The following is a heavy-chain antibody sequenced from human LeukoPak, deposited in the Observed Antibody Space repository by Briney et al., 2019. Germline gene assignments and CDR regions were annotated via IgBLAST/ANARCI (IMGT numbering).Heavy chain of an antibody. J-gene: IGHJ3*02. CDR2: ISGSGGTT. CDR1: GGSISSYY. V-gene: IGHV3-23*01. D-gene: IGHD3-3*01. Sequence: ASETLSLTCTVSGGSISSYYWSWIRQPPGKGLEWVSAISGSGGTTYNADSVKGRFTISRDNSKSTLYLQMNSLRAEDTALYYCAKSRSAYPRVDGFDMWGQGTMVTVSS. CDR3: AKSRSAYPRVDGFDM.